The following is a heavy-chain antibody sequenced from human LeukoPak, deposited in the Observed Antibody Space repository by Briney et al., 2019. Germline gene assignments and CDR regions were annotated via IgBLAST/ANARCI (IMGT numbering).Heavy chain of an antibody. Sequence: SENLSLTCTVSGGSISSNSYYWGWIRQPPGKGLEWIGSIYYSGSTYYNPSLKSRVTISVDTSKNQFSLKLSSVTAADTAVYYCARDRESEVVPGAENWFDPWGQGTLVTVSS. J-gene: IGHJ5*02. V-gene: IGHV4-39*07. D-gene: IGHD2-2*01. CDR2: IYYSGST. CDR1: GGSISSNSYY. CDR3: ARDRESEVVPGAENWFDP.